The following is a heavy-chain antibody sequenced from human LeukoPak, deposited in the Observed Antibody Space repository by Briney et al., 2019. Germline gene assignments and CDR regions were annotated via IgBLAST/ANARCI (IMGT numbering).Heavy chain of an antibody. CDR3: ARDQWQWLGHCDF. CDR2: IKQDGSEK. D-gene: IGHD6-19*01. CDR1: GFSFSNYG. J-gene: IGHJ4*02. V-gene: IGHV3-7*04. Sequence: GGSLRLSCTASGFSFSNYGMSWGRQAPGKGLEWVANIKQDGSEKYYVDSVKGRFTISRDNAKNSLFLQMNSLRAEDTAVHYCARDQWQWLGHCDFWGQGTLVTVSS.